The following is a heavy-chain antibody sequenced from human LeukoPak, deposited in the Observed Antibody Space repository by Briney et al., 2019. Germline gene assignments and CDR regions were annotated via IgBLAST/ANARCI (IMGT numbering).Heavy chain of an antibody. CDR3: AKVGVRGVIRYYFDY. J-gene: IGHJ4*02. CDR1: GFTFSIYA. Sequence: GGSLRLSCAASGFTFSIYAMSWVRQAPGKGLEWVSVSGGSGDKTSYADSVKGRFTISRDNSKNTLFLQMNSLRAEDTAVYYCAKVGVRGVIRYYFDYWGQGSLVTVPS. CDR2: SGGSGDKT. V-gene: IGHV3-23*01. D-gene: IGHD3-10*01.